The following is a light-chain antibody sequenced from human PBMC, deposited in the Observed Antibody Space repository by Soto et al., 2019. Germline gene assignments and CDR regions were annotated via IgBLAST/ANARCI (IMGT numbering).Light chain of an antibody. J-gene: IGKJ4*01. Sequence: DIQMTQSPSSLSASVGDRVTITCQASQDISNDLNWYQQKPGKATKLLIYDTSILEVGVPSRFRGSGSGTHFTLTISSLQPEDTATYYCQQYDSLPPTFGGGTKVDSK. V-gene: IGKV1-33*01. CDR2: DTS. CDR1: QDISND. CDR3: QQYDSLPPT.